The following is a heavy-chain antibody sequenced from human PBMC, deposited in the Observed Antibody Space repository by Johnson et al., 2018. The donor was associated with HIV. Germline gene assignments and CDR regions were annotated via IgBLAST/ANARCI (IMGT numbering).Heavy chain of an antibody. CDR2: ISSDGSNK. CDR3: ARGGITMIVVVISPPDAFDI. J-gene: IGHJ3*02. CDR1: GFTFSSYA. D-gene: IGHD3-22*01. V-gene: IGHV3-30-3*01. Sequence: QVQLVESGGGVVQPGRSLRLSCAASGFTFSSYAIHWVRQAPCKGLEWVAVISSDGSNKYYADFVKGRFTISRDKSRQRLYIQMTSLRAEDTALYCCARGGITMIVVVISPPDAFDIWGQGTMVTVSS.